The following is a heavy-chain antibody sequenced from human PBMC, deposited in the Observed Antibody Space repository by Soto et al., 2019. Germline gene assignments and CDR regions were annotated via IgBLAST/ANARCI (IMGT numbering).Heavy chain of an antibody. CDR2: MNQDGSES. Sequence: EVQLVESGGGLVQPGGSLRLSCAASGFSLSSYWMSWVRQAPGKGLEWVANMNQDGSESDYVGSVKGRVTFTRDNAKNLLYLQMSSLRAADAAVYYCARLSTSAGRRDLACWGQGTLVTVSS. J-gene: IGHJ4*02. CDR3: ARLSTSAGRRDLAC. V-gene: IGHV3-7*01. CDR1: GFSLSSYW.